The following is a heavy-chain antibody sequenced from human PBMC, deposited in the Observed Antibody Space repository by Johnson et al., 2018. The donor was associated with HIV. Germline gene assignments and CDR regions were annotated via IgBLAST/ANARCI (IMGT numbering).Heavy chain of an antibody. V-gene: IGHV3-33*08. CDR2: IWYDGSNK. J-gene: IGHJ3*02. CDR1: GFTFSTSG. Sequence: QVQLVESGGGVVQPGRSLRLSCAASGFTFSTSGMHWVRQAPGKGMEWVAVIWYDGSNKYYAASVKGRFTISRDNSKNTLYLQMNSRRAEETAVYYCARGREQWLVRGDAFDIWGQGTMVTVSS. D-gene: IGHD6-19*01. CDR3: ARGREQWLVRGDAFDI.